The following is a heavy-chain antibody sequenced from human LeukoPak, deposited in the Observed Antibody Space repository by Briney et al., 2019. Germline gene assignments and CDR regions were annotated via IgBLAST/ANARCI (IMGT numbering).Heavy chain of an antibody. CDR2: ISGRVGGT. J-gene: IGHJ5*01. V-gene: IGHV3-23*01. Sequence: GGSLRLSCAASGFIFSTYAMSWVRQAPGRGLEWVSAISGRVGGTSYADSVKGRFTISRDNSKNTLYLQMNSLRAEDTAVYYCAKEPYSSSFNWFDSWGQGTLVTVSS. D-gene: IGHD6-6*01. CDR3: AKEPYSSSFNWFDS. CDR1: GFIFSTYA.